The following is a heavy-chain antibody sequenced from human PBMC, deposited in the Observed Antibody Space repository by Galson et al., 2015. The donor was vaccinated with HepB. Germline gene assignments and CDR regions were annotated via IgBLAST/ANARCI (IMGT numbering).Heavy chain of an antibody. Sequence: SLRLSCAASGFTVSSNYMSWVRQAPGKGLEWVSVIYSGGSTYYADSVKGRFTISRDNSKNTLYLQMNSLRAEDTAVYYCAREGYSSGWSSRPSLGWFDPWGQGTLVTVSS. CDR2: IYSGGST. V-gene: IGHV3-66*02. CDR3: AREGYSSGWSSRPSLGWFDP. CDR1: GFTVSSNY. D-gene: IGHD6-19*01. J-gene: IGHJ5*02.